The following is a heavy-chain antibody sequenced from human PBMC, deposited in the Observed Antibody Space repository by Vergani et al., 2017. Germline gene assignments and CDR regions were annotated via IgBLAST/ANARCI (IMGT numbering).Heavy chain of an antibody. CDR2: IIPILGIA. CDR1: GGTFSSYT. CDR3: ARDGGSYHHDAFDI. J-gene: IGHJ3*02. D-gene: IGHD1-26*01. Sequence: QVQLVQSGAEVKKPGSSVKVSCKASGGTFSSYTISWVRQAPGQGLEWMGRIIPILGIANYAQKFQGRVTITADKSTSTAYMELSSLRSEDTAVYYCARDGGSYHHDAFDIWGQGTMVTVSS. V-gene: IGHV1-69*08.